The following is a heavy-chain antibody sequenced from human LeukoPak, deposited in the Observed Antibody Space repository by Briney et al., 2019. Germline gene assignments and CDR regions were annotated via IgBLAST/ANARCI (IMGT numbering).Heavy chain of an antibody. Sequence: GGSLRLSCVASEFTFRRYWMTWVRQAPAKGLQWVANINQDGRKEHYLYSVKGRFTISRDNAKNFLYLQMNSLRAEDTAVYFCARDTSPYCGDDCYFDAFDLWGQGTMVTVSS. V-gene: IGHV3-7*03. J-gene: IGHJ3*01. CDR3: ARDTSPYCGDDCYFDAFDL. CDR2: INQDGRKE. CDR1: EFTFRRYW. D-gene: IGHD2-21*02.